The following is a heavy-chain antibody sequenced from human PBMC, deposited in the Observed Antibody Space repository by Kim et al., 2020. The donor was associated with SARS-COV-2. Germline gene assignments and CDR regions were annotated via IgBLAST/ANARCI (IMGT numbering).Heavy chain of an antibody. CDR3: AKGNEQWLGRDFDY. V-gene: IGHV3-9*01. CDR1: GFAFDEYG. Sequence: GGSLRLSCAASGFAFDEYGMHWVRQVPGKGLEWVSGISWNSGRIGYADSVKGRFTISRDNAEKSLYLQMSSLRPEDTAFYYCAKGNEQWLGRDFDYWGQGTLVTVSS. D-gene: IGHD6-19*01. J-gene: IGHJ4*02. CDR2: ISWNSGRI.